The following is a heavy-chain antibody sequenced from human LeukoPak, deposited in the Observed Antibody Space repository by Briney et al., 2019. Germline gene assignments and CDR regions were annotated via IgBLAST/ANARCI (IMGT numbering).Heavy chain of an antibody. CDR2: INSDGINT. CDR1: GFTFSNYW. Sequence: GGSLRLSCAASGFTFSNYWMHWVRHAPGKGLVWVSRINSDGINTSYADSVKGRFTVSRDNAKNTLNPQMNSLRAEDTAVYYCARDRWGYSYGGDWGQGTLVTVSS. D-gene: IGHD5-18*01. V-gene: IGHV3-74*01. J-gene: IGHJ4*02. CDR3: ARDRWGYSYGGD.